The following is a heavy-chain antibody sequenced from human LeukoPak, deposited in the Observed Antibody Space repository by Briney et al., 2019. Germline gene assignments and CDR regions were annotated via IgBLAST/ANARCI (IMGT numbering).Heavy chain of an antibody. J-gene: IGHJ4*02. V-gene: IGHV4-59*01. CDR2: IYYSGST. CDR1: GGSISSYY. CDR3: ARGVRDILTGYYKIFDY. D-gene: IGHD3-9*01. Sequence: PLETLSLTCTVSGGSISSYYWSWIRQPPGKGLEWIGYIYYSGSTNYNPSLKSRVTISVDTSKNQFSLKLSSVTAADTAVYYCARGVRDILTGYYKIFDYWGQGTLVTVSS.